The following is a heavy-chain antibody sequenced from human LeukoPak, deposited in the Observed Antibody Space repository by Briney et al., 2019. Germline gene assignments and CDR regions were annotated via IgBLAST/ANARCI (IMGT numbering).Heavy chain of an antibody. CDR3: AKDQGYYGSGSYYIG. CDR2: ISGSGGST. Sequence: GGSLRLSCAASGFTFSSYAMSWVRQAPGKGLEWISAISGSGGSTYYADSVKGRFTISRDNSKNTLYLQMNSLRAEDTAVYYCAKDQGYYGSGSYYIGWGQGTLVTVSS. J-gene: IGHJ4*02. V-gene: IGHV3-23*01. CDR1: GFTFSSYA. D-gene: IGHD3-10*01.